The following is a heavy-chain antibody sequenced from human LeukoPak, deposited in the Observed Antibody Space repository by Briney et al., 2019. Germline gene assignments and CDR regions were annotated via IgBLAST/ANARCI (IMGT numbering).Heavy chain of an antibody. CDR2: ISSSSSTI. J-gene: IGHJ4*02. CDR1: GFTFSSYS. CDR3: ARGGPYYDFWSGPRHFDY. Sequence: GGSLRLSCAASGFTFSSYSMNWVRQAPGKGLEWVSYISSSSSTIYYADSVKGRFTISRDNAKNSLYLQMNSLRAEDTAVYYCARGGPYYDFWSGPRHFDYWGQGTLVTVSS. D-gene: IGHD3-3*01. V-gene: IGHV3-48*01.